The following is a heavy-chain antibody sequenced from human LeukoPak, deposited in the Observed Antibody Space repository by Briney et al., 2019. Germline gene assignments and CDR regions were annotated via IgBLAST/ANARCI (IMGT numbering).Heavy chain of an antibody. V-gene: IGHV3-15*01. CDR2: IKSRTDDETT. CDR1: GFSFSNAW. J-gene: IGHJ4*02. D-gene: IGHD1-26*01. CDR3: TTHSSGNYFGSVFFDY. Sequence: GGSLRLSCAGSGFSFSNAWMSWVRQAPGKGLEWVGRIKSRTDDETTDYAEPVKGRFSISRDDSKNMLDLHMSSLKTEDTAVYYCTTHSSGNYFGSVFFDYWGPGTLVTVSS.